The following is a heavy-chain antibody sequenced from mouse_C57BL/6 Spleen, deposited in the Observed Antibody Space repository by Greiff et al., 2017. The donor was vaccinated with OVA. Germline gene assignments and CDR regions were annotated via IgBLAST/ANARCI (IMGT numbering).Heavy chain of an antibody. Sequence: EVKLVESGGGLVKPGGSLKLSCAASGFTFSSYAMSWVRQTPEKRLEWVATISDGGSYTYYPDNVKGRFTISRDNAKNNLYLQMSHLKSEDTAMDYCASDEEGTVTEFDYWGQGTTLTVSS. V-gene: IGHV5-4*03. CDR3: ASDEEGTVTEFDY. CDR2: ISDGGSYT. J-gene: IGHJ2*01. CDR1: GFTFSSYA. D-gene: IGHD4-1*01.